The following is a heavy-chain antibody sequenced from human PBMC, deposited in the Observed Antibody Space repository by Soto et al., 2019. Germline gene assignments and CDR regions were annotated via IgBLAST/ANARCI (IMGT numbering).Heavy chain of an antibody. Sequence: SVKVSCKASGYTFTCYYMHWVRQAPGQGLEWMGWINPNSGGTNYAQKFQGRVTMTRDTSISTAYMELSRLRSDDTAVYYCARGYYGSGSYYRYGMDVWGQGTTVTVSS. CDR2: INPNSGGT. V-gene: IGHV1-2*02. CDR3: ARGYYGSGSYYRYGMDV. CDR1: GYTFTCYY. D-gene: IGHD3-10*01. J-gene: IGHJ6*02.